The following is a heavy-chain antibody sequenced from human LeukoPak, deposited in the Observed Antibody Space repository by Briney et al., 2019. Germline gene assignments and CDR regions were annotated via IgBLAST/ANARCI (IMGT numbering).Heavy chain of an antibody. Sequence: ASVKVSCKASGYTFTSYYMHWVRQAPGQGLEWMGWINPNSGGTNYAQKFQGRVTMTRDTSISTAYMELSRLRSDDTAVYYCARDTGDSSGYYLGYWGQGTLVTVSS. V-gene: IGHV1-2*02. CDR3: ARDTGDSSGYYLGY. CDR1: GYTFTSYY. CDR2: INPNSGGT. D-gene: IGHD3-22*01. J-gene: IGHJ4*02.